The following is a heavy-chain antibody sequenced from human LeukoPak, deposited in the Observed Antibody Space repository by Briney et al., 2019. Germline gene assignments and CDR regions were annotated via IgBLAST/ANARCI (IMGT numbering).Heavy chain of an antibody. Sequence: SETLSLTCTVSGGSITSYYWSWIRQPPGKGLEWIGFIYYSGSTNYNPSLKSRVTISIDTSKNQFSLKLSSVTTADTAMYYCARLRSTGWSPIDYWGQGTLVTVSS. D-gene: IGHD6-19*01. V-gene: IGHV4-59*01. J-gene: IGHJ4*02. CDR2: IYYSGST. CDR1: GGSITSYY. CDR3: ARLRSTGWSPIDY.